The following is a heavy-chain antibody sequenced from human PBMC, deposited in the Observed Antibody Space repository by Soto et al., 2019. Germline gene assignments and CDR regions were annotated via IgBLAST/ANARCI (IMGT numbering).Heavy chain of an antibody. CDR1: GGSISSGGYY. CDR2: IYYSGST. Sequence: SETLSLTCTVSGGSISSGGYYWSWIRQHPGKGLEWIGYIYYSGSTYYNPSLKSRVTIPVDTSKNQFSLKLSSVTAADTAAYYCARVEASNYYGMDVWGQGTTVTVSS. J-gene: IGHJ6*02. CDR3: ARVEASNYYGMDV. V-gene: IGHV4-31*03. D-gene: IGHD2-2*01.